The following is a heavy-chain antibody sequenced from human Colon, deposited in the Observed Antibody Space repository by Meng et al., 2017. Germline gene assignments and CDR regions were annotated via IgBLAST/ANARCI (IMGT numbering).Heavy chain of an antibody. CDR1: GGSISTSGHW. CDR2: VFYSGST. CDR3: ARDMSGGYYWFDP. D-gene: IGHD3-22*01. J-gene: IGHJ5*02. V-gene: IGHV4-31*03. Sequence: QVPLQESGPGLVKPSKTLFLTCTVSGGSISTSGHWWSWIRQHPGKGLEWIGYVFYSGSTQYNPSLKSRVSISVDTSKNQFSLKLYSMTAADTAVYYCARDMSGGYYWFDPWGQGTLVTVSS.